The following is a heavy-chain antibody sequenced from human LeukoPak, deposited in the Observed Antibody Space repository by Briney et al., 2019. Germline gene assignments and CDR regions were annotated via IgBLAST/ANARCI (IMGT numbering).Heavy chain of an antibody. CDR1: GGTFSSYA. CDR3: ATLASRRVRSGWFDP. CDR2: IIPIFGTA. V-gene: IGHV1-69*05. Sequence: SVKVSCKASGGTFSSYAISWVRQAPGQGLEWMGGIIPIFGTANYAQKFQGRVTITTDESTSTAYMELSSLRSEDTAVYYCATLASRRVRSGWFDPWGQGTLVTVSS. D-gene: IGHD6-6*01. J-gene: IGHJ5*02.